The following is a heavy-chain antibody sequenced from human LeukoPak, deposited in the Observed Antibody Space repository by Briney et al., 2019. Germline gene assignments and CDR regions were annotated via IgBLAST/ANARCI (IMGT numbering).Heavy chain of an antibody. J-gene: IGHJ4*02. CDR2: IKEDGSET. CDR1: GFTFSDYW. Sequence: GGSLRLSCAASGFTFSDYWMGWVRQAPGKGPEWLADIKEDGSETNYVDSMKGRIIISRDNAKNSVYLQMNSLRAEDTAVYYCAKQGFGCWGQGTLVTVSS. V-gene: IGHV3-7*03. CDR3: AKQGFGC. D-gene: IGHD1/OR15-1a*01.